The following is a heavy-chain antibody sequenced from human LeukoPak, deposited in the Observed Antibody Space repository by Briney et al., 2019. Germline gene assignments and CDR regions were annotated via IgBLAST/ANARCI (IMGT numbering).Heavy chain of an antibody. D-gene: IGHD3-22*01. CDR2: IIPIFGTA. Sequence: GASVKVSCKASGYTFTSYGISWVRQAPGQGLEWMGGIIPIFGTANYAQKFQGRVTITADESTSTAYMELSSLRSEDTAVYYCARDARYYYDSSGYWVPFDYWGQGTPVTVSS. CDR1: GYTFTSYG. CDR3: ARDARYYYDSSGYWVPFDY. V-gene: IGHV1-69*13. J-gene: IGHJ4*02.